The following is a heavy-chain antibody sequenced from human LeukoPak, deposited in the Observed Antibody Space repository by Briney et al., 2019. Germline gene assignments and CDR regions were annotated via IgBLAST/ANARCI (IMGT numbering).Heavy chain of an antibody. CDR3: ARGPHATYYPGGYYGSGSYYFDY. CDR1: GYTFTSYY. V-gene: IGHV1-46*01. D-gene: IGHD3-10*01. J-gene: IGHJ4*02. Sequence: ASVKVSCKASGYTFTSYYMHWVRQAPGQGLEWMGIINPSGGSTSYAQKFQGRVTMTRDTSTSTVYMELSRLRSEDTAVYYCARGPHATYYPGGYYGSGSYYFDYWGQGTLVTVSS. CDR2: INPSGGST.